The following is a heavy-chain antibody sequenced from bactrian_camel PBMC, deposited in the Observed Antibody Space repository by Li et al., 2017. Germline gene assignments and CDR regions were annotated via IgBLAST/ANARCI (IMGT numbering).Heavy chain of an antibody. Sequence: VQLVESGGGSVQAGESLRLSCAGAGIDFNRCGMDWYRQAAGKEREGVATILREIDTRYADSVKGRFTISEDNAKNTLYLQMNSLKPEDTAMYYCAADPSWRCGLASEYTYWGQGTQVTVS. CDR1: GIDFNRCG. CDR2: ILREIDT. V-gene: IGHV3S53*01. D-gene: IGHD5*01. CDR3: AADPSWRCGLASEYTY. J-gene: IGHJ4*01.